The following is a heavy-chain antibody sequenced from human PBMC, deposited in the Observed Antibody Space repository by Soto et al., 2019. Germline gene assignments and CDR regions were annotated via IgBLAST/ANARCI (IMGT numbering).Heavy chain of an antibody. D-gene: IGHD2-8*02. CDR3: ARDPGYRTGGSV. Sequence: EVQVVESGGGLVQPGGSLRLSCAASGFTVSSDYMSWVRQAPGKGLEWVSVIYSGGTTYYADSVKGRYTISGDKSKNTLYLKMNRLRAEDTAVYYCARDPGYRTGGSVWGQGPTVTVSS. J-gene: IGHJ6*02. CDR1: GFTVSSDY. V-gene: IGHV3-66*01. CDR2: IYSGGTT.